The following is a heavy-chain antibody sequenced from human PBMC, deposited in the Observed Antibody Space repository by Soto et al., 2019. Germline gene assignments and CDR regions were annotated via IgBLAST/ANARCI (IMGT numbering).Heavy chain of an antibody. CDR3: AKDHPVITMVRGVIPDAFGI. CDR1: GFTFSSYA. D-gene: IGHD3-10*01. CDR2: ISGSGGST. J-gene: IGHJ3*02. V-gene: IGHV3-23*01. Sequence: EVQLLESGGGLVQPGGSLRLSCAASGFTFSSYAMSWVRQAPGTGLEWVSAISGSGGSTYYADSVKGRFTISSDNSNNALYLQMDSLRAEDTAVYYCAKDHPVITMVRGVIPDAFGIWCQGTSDTVSS.